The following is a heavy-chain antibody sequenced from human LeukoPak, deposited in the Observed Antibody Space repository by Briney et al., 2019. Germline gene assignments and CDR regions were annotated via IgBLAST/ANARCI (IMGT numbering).Heavy chain of an antibody. CDR2: INHSGST. D-gene: IGHD3-9*01. CDR1: GFTFSSYW. Sequence: PGGSLRLSCAASGFTFSSYWMSRIRQPPGKGLEWIGEINHSGSTNYNPSLKSRVTISVDTSKNQFSLKLSSVTAADTAVYYCARTPRNDWLLRRGFFDYWGQGTLVTVSS. J-gene: IGHJ4*02. CDR3: ARTPRNDWLLRRGFFDY. V-gene: IGHV4-34*01.